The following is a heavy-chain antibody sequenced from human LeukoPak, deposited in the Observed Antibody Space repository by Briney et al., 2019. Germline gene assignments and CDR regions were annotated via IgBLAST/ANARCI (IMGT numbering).Heavy chain of an antibody. D-gene: IGHD2-15*01. V-gene: IGHV1-2*02. CDR3: ARPRSCCDAMDV. CDR1: GYTFTGHF. Sequence: GASVKVSCKASGYTFTGHFMLWVRQAPGQGLEWMGSINPSSGGANSAQKLQGRVTMTRDTSISTAYMELSGLTSDDTAVYYCARPRSCCDAMDVWGQGTTVTVSS. J-gene: IGHJ6*02. CDR2: INPSSGGA.